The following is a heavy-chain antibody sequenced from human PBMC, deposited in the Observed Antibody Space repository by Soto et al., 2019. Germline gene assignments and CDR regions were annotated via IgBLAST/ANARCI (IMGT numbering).Heavy chain of an antibody. CDR1: GGTFSSYA. D-gene: IGHD2-15*01. CDR2: IIPMFGTP. Sequence: QVQVVQSGAEVKKPGSSVKVSCKASGGTFSSYAINWVRQAPGQGPEWMGGIIPMFGTPKYAQKFQGRVRITADESTSTAYMELSRLRSEDTAVYYCAILCSGGRCDANWGQGTLVTVSP. J-gene: IGHJ4*02. V-gene: IGHV1-69*12. CDR3: AILCSGGRCDAN.